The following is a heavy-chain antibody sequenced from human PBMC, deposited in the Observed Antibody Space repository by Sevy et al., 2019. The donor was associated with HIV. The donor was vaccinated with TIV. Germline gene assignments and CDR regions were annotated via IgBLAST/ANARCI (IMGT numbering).Heavy chain of an antibody. CDR1: GFPFKNAW. CDR3: STPRLRASWATFDI. J-gene: IGHJ3*02. D-gene: IGHD2-21*02. CDR2: IKSKMDGRAA. V-gene: IGHV3-15*07. Sequence: GGSLRLSCTVSGFPFKNAWMHWVRQAPGRGLEWLGRIKSKMDGRAAEYSAPVKGRFSISRDDSKNTVYLQMNSLKIEDTAIYYCSTPRLRASWATFDIWGQGTMVTVSS.